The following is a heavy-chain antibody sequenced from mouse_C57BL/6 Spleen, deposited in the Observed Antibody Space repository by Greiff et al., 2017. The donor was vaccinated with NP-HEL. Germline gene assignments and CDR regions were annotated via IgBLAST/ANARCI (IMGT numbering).Heavy chain of an antibody. CDR3: ARSNYYGSRAWFAY. D-gene: IGHD1-1*01. CDR2: IYPSDSET. J-gene: IGHJ3*01. Sequence: QVQLQQSGAELVRPGSSVKLSCKASGYTFTSYWMDWVKQRPGQGLEWIGNIYPSDSETHYNQKFKDKATLTVDKSSSTAYMQLSSLTSEDSAVYYCARSNYYGSRAWFAYWGQGTLVTVSA. V-gene: IGHV1-61*01. CDR1: GYTFTSYW.